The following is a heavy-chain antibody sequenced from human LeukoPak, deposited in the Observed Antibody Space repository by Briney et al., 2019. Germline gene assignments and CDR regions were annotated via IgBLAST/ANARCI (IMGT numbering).Heavy chain of an antibody. CDR1: GGSFSGYY. J-gene: IGHJ4*02. V-gene: IGHV4-34*01. D-gene: IGHD6-6*01. Sequence: SETLSLTCAVYGGSFSGYYWSWVRQPPGKGLEWIGEINHSGSTNYNPSLKSRVTISVDTSKNQFSLKLSSVTAADTAVYYCARGTSYGIAARPIDYWGQGTLVTVSS. CDR2: INHSGST. CDR3: ARGTSYGIAARPIDY.